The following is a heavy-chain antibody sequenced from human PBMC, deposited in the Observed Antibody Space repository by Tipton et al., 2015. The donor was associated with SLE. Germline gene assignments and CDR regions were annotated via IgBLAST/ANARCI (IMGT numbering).Heavy chain of an antibody. J-gene: IGHJ3*02. Sequence: QLMQSGAEVKKPGESLKISCKGSGYSFTSYWIGWVRQMPGKGLEWMGIIYPGDSDTRYSPSFQGQVTISADKSITTAYLQWSSLKASDTAMFYCARHFYDSRLGAFDIWGQGTIITVSS. D-gene: IGHD3-22*01. V-gene: IGHV5-51*01. CDR2: IYPGDSDT. CDR3: ARHFYDSRLGAFDI. CDR1: GYSFTSYW.